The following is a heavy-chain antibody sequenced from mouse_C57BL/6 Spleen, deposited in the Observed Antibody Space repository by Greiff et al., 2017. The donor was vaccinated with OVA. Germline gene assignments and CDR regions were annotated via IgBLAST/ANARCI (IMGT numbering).Heavy chain of an antibody. CDR2: IHPNSGST. D-gene: IGHD1-1*01. J-gene: IGHJ4*01. CDR3: ARAQSLLRRYAMDY. Sequence: VQLPQPGAELVKPGASVKLSCKASGYTFTSYWMHWVKQRPGQGLEWIGMIHPNSGSTNYNEKFKSKATLTVDKSSSTAYMQLSSLTSEDSAVYYCARAQSLLRRYAMDYWGQGTSVTVSS. V-gene: IGHV1-64*01. CDR1: GYTFTSYW.